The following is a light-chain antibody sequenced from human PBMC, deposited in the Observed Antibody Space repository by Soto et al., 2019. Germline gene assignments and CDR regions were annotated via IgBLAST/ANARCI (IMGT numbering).Light chain of an antibody. CDR1: SSDVGGYNY. CDR2: EVS. J-gene: IGLJ1*01. CDR3: SSYTSSLYV. Sequence: QSALTQPASVSGSPGQSITISCTGTSSDVGGYNYVSWYQQHPGKAPKLMIYEVSNRPSGVSNRFSGSKSGNTASLTISGVQAEDEADYCWSSYTSSLYVFGTGTMVTVL. V-gene: IGLV2-14*01.